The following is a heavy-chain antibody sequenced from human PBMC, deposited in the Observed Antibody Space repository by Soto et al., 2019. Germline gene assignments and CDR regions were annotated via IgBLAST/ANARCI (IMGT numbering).Heavy chain of an antibody. Sequence: QVQLQESGPGLVKPSQTLSLTCTVSVGSISSGDYYCSWIRQPPGKGLEWIGYIYYSGSTYYNPSLKSRVTITVDTSNNPFSLKLSSVTAAATAVYYCARLKLGYRACDPWGQGTLVTVSS. CDR1: VGSISSGDYY. D-gene: IGHD5-18*01. V-gene: IGHV4-30-4*01. J-gene: IGHJ5*02. CDR3: ARLKLGYRACDP. CDR2: IYYSGST.